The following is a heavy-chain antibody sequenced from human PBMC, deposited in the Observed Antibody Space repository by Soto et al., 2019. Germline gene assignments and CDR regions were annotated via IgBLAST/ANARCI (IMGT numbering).Heavy chain of an antibody. CDR2: ISPSGTT. V-gene: IGHV4-34*01. CDR3: ATSLWFGTQPEI. Sequence: SETLSLTCAVYGGSFSNNYWTCFRQPPGKGLEWIGEISPSGTTKYIPSLKSRGTISVDTSRKQFFLKVTSVSAADTAVYYCATSLWFGTQPEIWGPGTLVTVSS. CDR1: GGSFSNNY. D-gene: IGHD3-10*01. J-gene: IGHJ4*02.